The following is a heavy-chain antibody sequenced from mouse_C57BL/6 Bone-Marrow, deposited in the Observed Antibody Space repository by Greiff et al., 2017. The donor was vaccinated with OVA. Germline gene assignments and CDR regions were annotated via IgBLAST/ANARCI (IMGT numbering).Heavy chain of an antibody. CDR2: SRNKANDYTT. CDR3: ARDAYDVNYFDY. J-gene: IGHJ2*01. V-gene: IGHV7-1*01. CDR1: GFTFSDFY. Sequence: EVMLVESGGGLVQSGRSLRLSCATSGFTFSDFYMEWVRQAPGKGLEWIAASRNKANDYTTEYSASVKGRFIVSRDTSQSILYLQMNALRAEDTAIYYCARDAYDVNYFDYWGQGTTLTVSS. D-gene: IGHD2-12*01.